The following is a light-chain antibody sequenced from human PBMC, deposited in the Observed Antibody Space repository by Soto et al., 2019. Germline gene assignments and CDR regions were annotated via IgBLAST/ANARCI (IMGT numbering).Light chain of an antibody. J-gene: IGKJ5*01. CDR3: QQYGSSIT. V-gene: IGKV3-20*01. Sequence: EIIMTQSPATLSVSPGERVTLSCRASQSVSSSYLAWYQQKPGQPPRLLIYGASRRATGISDRFSGSGSGTDFSLTISRLEPEDFAVYYCQQYGSSITFGQGTRLEIK. CDR2: GAS. CDR1: QSVSSSY.